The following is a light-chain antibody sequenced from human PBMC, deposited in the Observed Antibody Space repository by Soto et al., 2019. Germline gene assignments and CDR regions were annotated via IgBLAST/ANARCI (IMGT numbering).Light chain of an antibody. CDR2: EVS. Sequence: QSVLTQPASVSGSPGQSITISCTGTSGDVGGYNYVSWYQQHPGKAPKLMIYEVSNRPSGVSNRFSGSKSGNTTSLTISGLQAEDEADYYCSSYTSGSTYVFXTRTKVTVL. J-gene: IGLJ1*01. V-gene: IGLV2-14*01. CDR3: SSYTSGSTYV. CDR1: SGDVGGYNY.